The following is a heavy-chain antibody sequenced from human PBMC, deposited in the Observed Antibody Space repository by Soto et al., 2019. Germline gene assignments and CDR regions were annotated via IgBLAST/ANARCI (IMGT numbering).Heavy chain of an antibody. CDR3: XXXXXXXPXX. CDR2: IIPILGIA. V-gene: IGHV1-69*02. Sequence: QVQLVQSGAAVKKPGSSVKVSCKASGGTFSSYTISWVRQAPGQGLEWMGRIIPILGIANYAQKFQGRVTITADTSTSXXXXXXXSXXXEDTXXXXXXXXXXXXPXXWGQGTLVTVSS. CDR1: GGTFSSYT. J-gene: IGHJ4*02.